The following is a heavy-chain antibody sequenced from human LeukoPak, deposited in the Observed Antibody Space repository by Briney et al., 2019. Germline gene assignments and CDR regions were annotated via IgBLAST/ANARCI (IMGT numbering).Heavy chain of an antibody. CDR2: ITSSSSYI. V-gene: IGHV3-21*01. CDR3: ARDILRYGDFPPDAFDI. J-gene: IGHJ3*02. CDR1: GFTFSSYN. Sequence: GGSLRLSCAASGFTFSSYNMNWVRQAPGKGLEWVSSITSSSSYIYYADSVKGRFTISRDNAKNSLYLQMNSLRAEDTAVYYCARDILRYGDFPPDAFDIWGQGTMVTVSS. D-gene: IGHD4-17*01.